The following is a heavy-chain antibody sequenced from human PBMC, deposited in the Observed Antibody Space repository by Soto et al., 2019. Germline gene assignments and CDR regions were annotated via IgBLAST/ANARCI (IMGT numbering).Heavy chain of an antibody. CDR2: IKQDGSEK. V-gene: IGHV3-7*01. D-gene: IGHD3-16*02. Sequence: EVQLVESGGGLVQPGGSLRLSCAASGFTFSSYWMSWVRQAPGKGLEWVANIKQDGSEKYYVDSVKGRFTISRDNAMNSLYLQMNSLRAEDTAVYYCARESSIMITFGGVIARSFDYWGQGTLVTVSS. CDR3: ARESSIMITFGGVIARSFDY. J-gene: IGHJ4*02. CDR1: GFTFSSYW.